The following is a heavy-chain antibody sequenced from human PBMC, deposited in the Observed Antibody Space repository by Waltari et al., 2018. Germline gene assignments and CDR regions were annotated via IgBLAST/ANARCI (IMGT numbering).Heavy chain of an antibody. CDR2: IYYSGST. CDR1: GGSISSSSYY. J-gene: IGHJ5*02. D-gene: IGHD6-6*01. CDR3: ARVKAARLNWFDP. Sequence: QLQLQESGPGLVKPSETLSLTCTVSGGSISSSSYYWGWIRQPPGKGLEWIGSIYYSGSTYYNPALTSRVTISVDTSKNQFSLKLSSVTAADTAGYYCARVKAARLNWFDPWGQGTLVTVSS. V-gene: IGHV4-39*07.